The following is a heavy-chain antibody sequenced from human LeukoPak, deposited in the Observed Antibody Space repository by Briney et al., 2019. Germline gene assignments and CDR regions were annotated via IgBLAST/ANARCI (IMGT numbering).Heavy chain of an antibody. V-gene: IGHV3-23*01. CDR2: IIGSGDST. CDR3: ARGARRPHP. CDR1: GFTFSNYA. J-gene: IGHJ4*02. Sequence: GGSLRLSCAASGFTFSNYAMTWVRQAPGKGLEWVSTIIGSGDSTYYADSVKGRFTISRDNSKNTLYLQMNSLRAEDTAVYYCARGARRPHPGGQGLLVTVSS.